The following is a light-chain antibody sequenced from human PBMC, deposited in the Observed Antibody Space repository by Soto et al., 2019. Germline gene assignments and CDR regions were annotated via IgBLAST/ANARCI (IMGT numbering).Light chain of an antibody. V-gene: IGKV3-20*01. CDR3: QQYGRSPRT. Sequence: ETVLTQSPGTLSLSPGERATLSCRASQSVNSNYLAWYQQKPGQAPRLLIYGASSRATGIPDRFSGIGSGTDFILTISRLEPDDFAVYYCQQYGRSPRTFGQGTKVEIK. CDR1: QSVNSNY. CDR2: GAS. J-gene: IGKJ1*01.